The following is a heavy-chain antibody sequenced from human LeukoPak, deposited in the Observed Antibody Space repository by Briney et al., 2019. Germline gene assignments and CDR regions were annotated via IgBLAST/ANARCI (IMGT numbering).Heavy chain of an antibody. CDR1: GYTFTSYG. J-gene: IGHJ4*02. D-gene: IGHD5-24*01. CDR2: ISAYNGNT. Sequence: ASVKVFCEASGYTFTSYGISWVRQAPGQGLEWMGWISAYNGNTNYAQKLQGRVTMTTDTSTSTAYMELRSLRSDDTAVYYCARGSYNYPQGDYWGQGTLVTVSS. V-gene: IGHV1-18*01. CDR3: ARGSYNYPQGDY.